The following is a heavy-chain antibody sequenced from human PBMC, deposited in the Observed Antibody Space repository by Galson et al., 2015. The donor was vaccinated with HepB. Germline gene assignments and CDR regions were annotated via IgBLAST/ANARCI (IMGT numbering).Heavy chain of an antibody. D-gene: IGHD3-3*01. CDR3: ARVVLYDFWSGQGPYSAYYYYGMDV. Sequence: SVKVSCKASGGTFSSYAISWVRQAPGQGLEWMGGIIPIFGTANYAQKFQGRVTITADESTSTAYMELSSLRSEDTAVYYCARVVLYDFWSGQGPYSAYYYYGMDVWGQGTTVTVSS. CDR1: GGTFSSYA. J-gene: IGHJ6*02. CDR2: IIPIFGTA. V-gene: IGHV1-69*13.